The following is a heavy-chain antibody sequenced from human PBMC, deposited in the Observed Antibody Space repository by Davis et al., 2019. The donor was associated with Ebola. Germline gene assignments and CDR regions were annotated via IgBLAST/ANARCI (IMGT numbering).Heavy chain of an antibody. CDR1: GSSIISDPYY. V-gene: IGHV4-61*02. D-gene: IGHD2-21*01. Sequence: PSETLSLTCTVSGSSIISDPYYWSWIRQPGGKGLEWIGLIYGSGSTNYNPSLKSRVTISVDTSKNQFSLKLNSVTAADTAIYYCARASGLWGGGLDAFDIWGQGTMVTVSS. CDR2: IYGSGST. J-gene: IGHJ3*02. CDR3: ARASGLWGGGLDAFDI.